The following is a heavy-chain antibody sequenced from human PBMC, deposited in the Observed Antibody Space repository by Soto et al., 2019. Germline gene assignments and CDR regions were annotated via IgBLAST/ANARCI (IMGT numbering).Heavy chain of an antibody. J-gene: IGHJ5*02. Sequence: GGSLRLSCAASGFTFSSYAMSWVRQAPGKGLEWVSAISGSGGSTYYADSVKGRFTISRDNSKNTLYLQMNSLRAEDTAVYYCAKDQWELVGGGPFDPWGQGTLVTVSS. D-gene: IGHD1-26*01. CDR3: AKDQWELVGGGPFDP. CDR2: ISGSGGST. V-gene: IGHV3-23*01. CDR1: GFTFSSYA.